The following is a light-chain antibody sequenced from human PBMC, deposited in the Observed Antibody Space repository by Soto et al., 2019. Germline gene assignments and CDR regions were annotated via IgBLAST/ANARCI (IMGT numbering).Light chain of an antibody. CDR3: QQYGSSRT. J-gene: IGKJ1*01. V-gene: IGKV3-20*01. CDR1: QSVSSSY. Sequence: EIVLTQSPGTLSLSPGERATLSCRASQSVSSSYLAWYQQKPGQAPRLLIYGASSRATGIPDRFSGSGSGTEFTLTISILEPEDFAVYYCQQYGSSRTFGQGTKVEIK. CDR2: GAS.